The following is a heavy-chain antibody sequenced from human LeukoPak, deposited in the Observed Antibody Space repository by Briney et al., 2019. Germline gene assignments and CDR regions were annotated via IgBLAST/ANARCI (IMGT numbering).Heavy chain of an antibody. V-gene: IGHV3-53*01. J-gene: IGHJ2*01. Sequence: PGGSLRLSCAASGFTVSSNYMSWVRQAPGKGLEWVSVIYSGGSTYYADSVKGRFTVSRDNSKNTLYLQMNSLRAEDTAVYYCASSAYCGGDCLNWYFDLWGRGTLVTVSS. CDR3: ASSAYCGGDCLNWYFDL. CDR2: IYSGGST. CDR1: GFTVSSNY. D-gene: IGHD2-21*01.